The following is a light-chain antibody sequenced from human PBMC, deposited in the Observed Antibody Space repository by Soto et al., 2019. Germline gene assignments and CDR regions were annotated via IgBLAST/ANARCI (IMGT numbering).Light chain of an antibody. Sequence: ALTQPASVSGSPGQSITISCTGTSSDIGGYNYVSWYQQNPGKAPKLMIYEVSNRPSGVSNRFSGSKSGNTASLTISGLQAEDEADYYCSSYISSSTYVFGAGTKATVL. V-gene: IGLV2-14*01. CDR1: SSDIGGYNY. CDR3: SSYISSSTYV. J-gene: IGLJ1*01. CDR2: EVS.